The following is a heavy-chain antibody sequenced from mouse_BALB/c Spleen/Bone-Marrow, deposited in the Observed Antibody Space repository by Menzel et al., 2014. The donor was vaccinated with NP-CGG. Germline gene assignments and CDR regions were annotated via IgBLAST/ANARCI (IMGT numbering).Heavy chain of an antibody. Sequence: EVQRVESGGGLVQPGGSLKLSCAASGFTFSSNGMSWVRQTPDKRLELVATINSNGGSTYYPDSVKGRFTISRDNAKNTLYLQMSSLKSEDTAMYYCARDYYGSSDYWGQGTTLTVSS. D-gene: IGHD1-1*01. J-gene: IGHJ2*01. CDR1: GFTFSSNG. CDR3: ARDYYGSSDY. CDR2: INSNGGST. V-gene: IGHV5-6-3*01.